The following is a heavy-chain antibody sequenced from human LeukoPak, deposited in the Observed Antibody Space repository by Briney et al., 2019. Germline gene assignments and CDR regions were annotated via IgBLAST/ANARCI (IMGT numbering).Heavy chain of an antibody. CDR3: ARALNPYYYYMDV. CDR1: GGSISSYY. Sequence: PSETLSLTCSVSGGSISSYYWTSIRQPPGKGLEWIGYNYYSGSTNYNPSLKSRVTISVDTSKNQFSLKLSSVTAADTAVYYCARALNPYYYYMDVWGKGTTVTVSS. J-gene: IGHJ6*03. CDR2: NYYSGST. D-gene: IGHD1-14*01. V-gene: IGHV4-59*01.